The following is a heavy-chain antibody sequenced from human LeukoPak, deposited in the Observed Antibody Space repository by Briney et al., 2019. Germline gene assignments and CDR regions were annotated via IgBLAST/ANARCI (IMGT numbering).Heavy chain of an antibody. CDR1: GFTFTNYV. CDR3: ARDPLWFGELSHFDH. D-gene: IGHD3-10*01. Sequence: GGSLRLSCAASGFTFTNYVMAWVRQAPGKGLEWVSSITGSGDSAYYADSVKGRFTISRDISKSTLYLQMNSLRVEDTALYYCARDPLWFGELSHFDHWGQGNLVTVSS. V-gene: IGHV3-23*01. CDR2: ITGSGDSA. J-gene: IGHJ4*02.